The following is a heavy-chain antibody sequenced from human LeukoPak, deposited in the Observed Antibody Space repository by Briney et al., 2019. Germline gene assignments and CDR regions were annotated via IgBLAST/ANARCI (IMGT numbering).Heavy chain of an antibody. CDR2: ISNGGGST. CDR1: GFTFAGHA. V-gene: IGHV3-23*01. J-gene: IGHJ4*02. Sequence: GGSLRLSCAASGFTFAGHAMNWVRQASGKGLEWVSGISNGGGSTYYADSVKGRFTISRDDSKNTLYLQMNSLRANDTAIYYCADHRTPDRYHWNYFDYWGQGTLVTVSS. D-gene: IGHD1-20*01. CDR3: ADHRTPDRYHWNYFDY.